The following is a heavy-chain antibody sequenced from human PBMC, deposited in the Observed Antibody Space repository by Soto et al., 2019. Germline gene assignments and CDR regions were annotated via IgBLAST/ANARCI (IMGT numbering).Heavy chain of an antibody. J-gene: IGHJ3*02. D-gene: IGHD2-15*01. CDR1: GFTFSSYA. CDR3: AKGPRQYCSGGSCYSDPGNDAFDI. V-gene: IGHV3-23*01. Sequence: QRLSCAASGFTFSSYAMSWVRQAPGKGLEWVSAISGSGGSTYYADSVKGRFTISRDNSKNTLYLQMNSLRAEDTAVYYCAKGPRQYCSGGSCYSDPGNDAFDIWGQGTMVTVSS. CDR2: ISGSGGST.